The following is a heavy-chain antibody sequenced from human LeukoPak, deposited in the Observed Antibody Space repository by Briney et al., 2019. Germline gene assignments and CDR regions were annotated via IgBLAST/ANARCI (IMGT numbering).Heavy chain of an antibody. V-gene: IGHV3-23*01. D-gene: IGHD4-17*01. CDR1: GFTFSTYT. CDR2: MSGDGDYT. CDR3: AKEVLDYEIPYWYFDL. J-gene: IGHJ2*01. Sequence: GGSLRLSCAASGFTFSTYTMSWVRQAPGKGLEWVSAMSGDGDYTYYADSVKSRFTISRDNSKNTLYLQINSLRAEDTGVYHCAKEVLDYEIPYWYFDLWGLGTLVTVSS.